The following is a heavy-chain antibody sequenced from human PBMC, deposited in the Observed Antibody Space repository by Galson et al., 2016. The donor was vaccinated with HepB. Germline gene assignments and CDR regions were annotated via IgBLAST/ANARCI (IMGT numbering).Heavy chain of an antibody. CDR2: ISSYSSYI. V-gene: IGHV3-21*01. Sequence: SLRLSCAASEFTFSSYSMNWVRQAPGKGLEWVSSISSYSSYIYYADSVKGRFTISRENAKNSLYLQMNSLRAEDTAVYYCARGDDYVVRTDAVDIWGQGAMVTVSS. J-gene: IGHJ3*02. D-gene: IGHD3-16*01. CDR3: ARGDDYVVRTDAVDI. CDR1: EFTFSSYS.